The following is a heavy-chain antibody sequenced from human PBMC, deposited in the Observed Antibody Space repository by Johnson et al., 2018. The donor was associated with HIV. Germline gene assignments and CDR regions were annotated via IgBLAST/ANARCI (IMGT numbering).Heavy chain of an antibody. D-gene: IGHD4-23*01. Sequence: QVQLVESGGGVAQPGRSLRLSCAATGFTLSRYDMHWVRQAPGKGLEWVAVIRYDGSNKYYADSVKGRFTISRDNSKNTLYLQMTSLRAEDTAVYYCAKDSGVATLVTGAFDIWGQGTMVTVSS. CDR3: AKDSGVATLVTGAFDI. CDR1: GFTLSRYD. V-gene: IGHV3-33*06. J-gene: IGHJ3*02. CDR2: IRYDGSNK.